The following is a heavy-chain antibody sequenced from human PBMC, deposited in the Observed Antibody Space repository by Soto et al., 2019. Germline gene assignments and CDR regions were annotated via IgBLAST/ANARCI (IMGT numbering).Heavy chain of an antibody. Sequence: QLQESGPGLLKPSQTLSLTCTVSGAAVSGGGQYWNWVRQLPGKGLEWIGNIYYIGSPDYNPSLKSRVTMSLDTSKNQFSLKLISATAADTAVYYCARERVLGDGGGFDVWGQGTTVTVSS. J-gene: IGHJ6*02. CDR2: IYYIGSP. CDR3: ARERVLGDGGGFDV. D-gene: IGHD2-15*01. CDR1: GAAVSGGGQY. V-gene: IGHV4-31*03.